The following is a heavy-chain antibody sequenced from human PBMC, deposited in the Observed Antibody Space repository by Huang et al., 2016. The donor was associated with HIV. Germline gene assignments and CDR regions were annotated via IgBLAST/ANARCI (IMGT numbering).Heavy chain of an antibody. Sequence: LVESGGGLVRPGGSLRLSCAGSTVTFSADWMTWVSQSPGQGLEWVASIRQDGSEKQYVDSVEGRFNFSRDNGKKLLFLEMRSLGVDDTAVYFCATKADAMDVWGQGTTVIVSS. CDR3: ATKADAMDV. J-gene: IGHJ6*02. CDR1: TVTFSADW. V-gene: IGHV3-7*01. CDR2: IRQDGSEK. D-gene: IGHD2-8*01.